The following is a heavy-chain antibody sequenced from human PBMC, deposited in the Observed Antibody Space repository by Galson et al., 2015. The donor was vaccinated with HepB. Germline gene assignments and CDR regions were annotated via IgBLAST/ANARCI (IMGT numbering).Heavy chain of an antibody. CDR2: INPNSGGT. Sequence: SVKVSCKASGYTFTGYYMHWVRQAPGQGLEWMGWINPNSGGTNYAQKFQGRVTMTRDTSISTAYMELSRLRSDDTAVYYCARGEWVYCSSTSCYRVGFDYWGQGTLVTVSS. J-gene: IGHJ4*02. V-gene: IGHV1-2*02. D-gene: IGHD2-2*01. CDR3: ARGEWVYCSSTSCYRVGFDY. CDR1: GYTFTGYY.